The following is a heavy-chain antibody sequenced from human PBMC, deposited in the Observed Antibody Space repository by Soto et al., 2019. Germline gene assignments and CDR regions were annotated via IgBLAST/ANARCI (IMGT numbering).Heavy chain of an antibody. D-gene: IGHD6-6*01. CDR3: ARGLKRVYYYYYYGMDV. CDR2: INHSGST. Sequence: TLSLTCAVYGGSCSGYYWSWIRQPPGKGLEWIGEINHSGSTNYNPSLKSRVTISVDTSKNQFSLKLSSVTAADTAVYYCARGLKRVYYYYYYGMDVWGQGTTVTVSS. V-gene: IGHV4-34*01. CDR1: GGSCSGYY. J-gene: IGHJ6*02.